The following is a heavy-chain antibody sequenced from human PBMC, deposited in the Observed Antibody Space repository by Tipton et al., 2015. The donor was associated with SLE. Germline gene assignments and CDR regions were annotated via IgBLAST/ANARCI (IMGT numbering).Heavy chain of an antibody. CDR3: ARTNYRDPFDI. V-gene: IGHV4-34*01. D-gene: IGHD5-24*01. J-gene: IGHJ3*02. Sequence: LRLSCAVYGGPFSGYYWSWIRQPPGKGLEWIGEINHSGSPNYNPSLKSRVTISVDTSKNQFSLKLSSVTAADTALYYCARTNYRDPFDIWGQGTMVTVSS. CDR2: INHSGSP. CDR1: GGPFSGYY.